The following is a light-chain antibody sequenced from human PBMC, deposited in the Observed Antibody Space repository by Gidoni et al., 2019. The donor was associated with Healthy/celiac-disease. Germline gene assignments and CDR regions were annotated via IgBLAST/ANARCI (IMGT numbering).Light chain of an antibody. CDR1: SSNIGSNY. CDR3: AAWDDSLSGWV. V-gene: IGLV1-47*01. J-gene: IGLJ3*02. Sequence: QSVLTHPPSASGTPGQRVTISCSGSSSNIGSNYGYWYQQLPGTAPKLLIYRNNQRPSGVPDRFSGSKSGTSASLAISGLRSEDEADYYCAAWDDSLSGWVFGGGTKLTVL. CDR2: RNN.